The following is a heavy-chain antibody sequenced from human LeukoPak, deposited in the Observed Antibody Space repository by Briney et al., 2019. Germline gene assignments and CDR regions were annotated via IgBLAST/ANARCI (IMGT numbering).Heavy chain of an antibody. V-gene: IGHV3-30*04. J-gene: IGHJ6*02. CDR1: GFTFSSYA. D-gene: IGHD6-19*01. CDR3: ARDAGKSSGWDYYYYYGMDV. Sequence: GGSLRLSCAASGFTFSSYAMPWVLQAPGKGVEWVAVISYDGSNKYYADSVKGRFTISRDNSKTTMYLKMNSLRGEDTAVYYCARDAGKSSGWDYYYYYGMDVWGQGTTVTVSS. CDR2: ISYDGSNK.